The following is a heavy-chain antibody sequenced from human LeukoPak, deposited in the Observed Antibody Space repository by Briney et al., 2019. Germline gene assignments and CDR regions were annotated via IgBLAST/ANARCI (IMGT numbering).Heavy chain of an antibody. Sequence: GGALRLSREDSVFTFRRVTLSSVRPAPGKGLECVPVISKSGVRAYYEDSVKGRFTISRDNSKNTLYLQMHSLRAEDTALYYCANELQIQVNTFDSWGQGTLVTVSS. J-gene: IGHJ4*02. D-gene: IGHD1/OR15-1a*01. CDR3: ANELQIQVNTFDS. CDR1: VFTFRRVT. V-gene: IGHV3-23*01. CDR2: ISKSGVRA.